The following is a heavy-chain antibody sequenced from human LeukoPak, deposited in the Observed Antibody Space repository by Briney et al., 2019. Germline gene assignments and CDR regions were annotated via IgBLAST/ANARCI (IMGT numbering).Heavy chain of an antibody. D-gene: IGHD3-22*01. CDR1: GFIFSNYA. CDR3: ARDSSGFDY. J-gene: IGHJ4*02. CDR2: ISYDGGNR. Sequence: GGSLRLSCAASGFIFSNYAMHWVRQAPGKGLEWVAIISYDGGNRYYADSVKDRFTISRDNSKSTLYLQMNSLRAEDTAVYYCARDSSGFDYWGQGTLVTVSS. V-gene: IGHV3-30-3*01.